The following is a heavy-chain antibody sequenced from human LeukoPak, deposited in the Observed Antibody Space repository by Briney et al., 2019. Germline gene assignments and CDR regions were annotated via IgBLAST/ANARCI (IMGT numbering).Heavy chain of an antibody. CDR3: ARVGHYDRGGYYWGFDP. CDR2: ISGASGYI. J-gene: IGHJ5*02. CDR1: GFNFSTHS. Sequence: GGSLRLSCAASGFNFSTHSMNWVRQAPGKGLEWGSSISGASGYIYYADFVKGRFTISRDNAKNSLFLQMNSLRAEDTAVYYCARVGHYDRGGYYWGFDPWGQGTLVTVSS. V-gene: IGHV3-21*01. D-gene: IGHD3-22*01.